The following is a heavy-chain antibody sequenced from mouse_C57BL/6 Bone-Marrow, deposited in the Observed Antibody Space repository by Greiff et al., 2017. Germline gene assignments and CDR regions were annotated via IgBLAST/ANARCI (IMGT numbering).Heavy chain of an antibody. V-gene: IGHV1-69*01. J-gene: IGHJ2*01. CDR2: MDPSDSYT. CDR3: ARGWLLLFFDY. Sequence: VQLQQPGAELVMPGASVKLSCKASGYTFTSYWMHWVKQRPGQGLEWIGEMDPSDSYTNYNQKFKGKSTLTVDKSSSTAYMQLSSLTSEDSAVYYCARGWLLLFFDYWGQGTTLTVSS. D-gene: IGHD2-3*01. CDR1: GYTFTSYW.